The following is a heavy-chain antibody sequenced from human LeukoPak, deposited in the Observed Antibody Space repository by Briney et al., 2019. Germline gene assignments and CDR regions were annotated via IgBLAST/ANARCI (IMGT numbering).Heavy chain of an antibody. J-gene: IGHJ4*02. D-gene: IGHD1-26*01. CDR3: ATDSGNYYY. CDR2: ISDSGGRT. CDR1: GFNFSTYT. Sequence: GGSLRLSCAASGFNFSTYTMSWVRQAPGKGLEWVSAISDSGGRTYYIDSVKGRFTISRDNSKNTLYLQMNSLRAEDTALYYCATDSGNYYYWGQGTLVTVSS. V-gene: IGHV3-23*01.